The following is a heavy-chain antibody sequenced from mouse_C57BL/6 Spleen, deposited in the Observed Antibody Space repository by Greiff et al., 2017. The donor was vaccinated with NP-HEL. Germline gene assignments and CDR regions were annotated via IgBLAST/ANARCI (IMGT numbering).Heavy chain of an antibody. D-gene: IGHD2-2*01. CDR1: GFTFSDYG. J-gene: IGHJ4*01. Sequence: EVQLVESGGGLVKPGGSLKLSCAASGFTFSDYGMHWVRQAPEKGLEWVAYISSGSSTIYYADTVKGRFTISRDIAKNTLFLQMTSLRSEDTAMYYCAREGVTRAMDYWGQGTSVTVSS. V-gene: IGHV5-17*01. CDR3: AREGVTRAMDY. CDR2: ISSGSSTI.